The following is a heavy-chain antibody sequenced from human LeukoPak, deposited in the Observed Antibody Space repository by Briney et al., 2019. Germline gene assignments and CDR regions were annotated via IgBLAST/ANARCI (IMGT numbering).Heavy chain of an antibody. CDR2: MNHSGST. V-gene: IGHV4-34*01. J-gene: IGHJ6*02. Sequence: SETLSLTCAVYGGFFSGYYWSWIRQPPGKGLEWIGEMNHSGSTNYNPSLKSRVTISVDTSKNQFSLKLSSVTAADTAVYYCARENYYGGNSGYYYYGMDVWGQGTTVTVSS. CDR3: ARENYYGGNSGYYYYGMDV. CDR1: GGFFSGYY. D-gene: IGHD4-23*01.